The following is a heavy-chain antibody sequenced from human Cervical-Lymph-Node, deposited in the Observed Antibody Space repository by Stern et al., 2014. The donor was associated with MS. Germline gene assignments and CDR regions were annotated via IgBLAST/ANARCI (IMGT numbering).Heavy chain of an antibody. CDR1: GDTFTNYA. CDR2: ITPIFNSA. Sequence: QMQLVQSGAEVKKPGSSVKVSCKASGDTFTNYAISWLRQAPGQGPEWMGGITPIFNSADYAQKFQGRLTITADKSTSTAYMELSSLTSEDTAVYYCAREVGSLAMDVWGQGTTVIVSS. J-gene: IGHJ6*01. CDR3: AREVGSLAMDV. V-gene: IGHV1-69*06. D-gene: IGHD1-1*01.